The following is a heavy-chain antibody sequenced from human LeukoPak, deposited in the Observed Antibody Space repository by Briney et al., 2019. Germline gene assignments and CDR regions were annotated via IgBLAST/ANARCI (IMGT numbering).Heavy chain of an antibody. V-gene: IGHV3-7*03. D-gene: IGHD4/OR15-4a*01. Sequence: GGSLRLSCAASGFTFSNYWMTWVRQAPGKGLEWVAHINQDGNKKYYVDSVKGRLTIFRDNAKNSLYLQMNSLRAEDTAVYYCATGDYGVHGDYWGQGTLVTVSS. CDR2: INQDGNKK. J-gene: IGHJ4*02. CDR1: GFTFSNYW. CDR3: ATGDYGVHGDY.